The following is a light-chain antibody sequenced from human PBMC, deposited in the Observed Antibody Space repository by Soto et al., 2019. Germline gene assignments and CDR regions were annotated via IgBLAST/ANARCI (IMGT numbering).Light chain of an antibody. J-gene: IGKJ4*01. V-gene: IGKV1-33*01. CDR1: QDISNY. Sequence: DIQMTQSPSSLSASVGDRFTITFHASQDISNYLNWYQQKPGKAPKLLIYDASNLETGVPSRFSGSGSGTEFTLTISSLQPDDFATYYCQQYYSYPLTFGGGTKVDIK. CDR3: QQYYSYPLT. CDR2: DAS.